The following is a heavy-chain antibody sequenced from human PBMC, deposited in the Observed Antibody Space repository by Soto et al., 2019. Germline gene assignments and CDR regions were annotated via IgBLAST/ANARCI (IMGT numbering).Heavy chain of an antibody. Sequence: GGSLRLSCASSVFTFSSYWMSCVRQSPGKGLEWVANIKQDGSEKYYVDSVKGRFTISRDNAKNSLYLQMNSLRAEDTAVYYCARAGRVVVQAAIPHSYGMDRWGQGTTVTVSS. CDR3: ARAGRVVVQAAIPHSYGMDR. D-gene: IGHD2-2*02. V-gene: IGHV3-7*01. CDR2: IKQDGSEK. J-gene: IGHJ6*02. CDR1: VFTFSSYW.